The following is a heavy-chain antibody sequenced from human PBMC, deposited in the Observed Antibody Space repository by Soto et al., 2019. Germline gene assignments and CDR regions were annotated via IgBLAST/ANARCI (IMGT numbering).Heavy chain of an antibody. D-gene: IGHD3-9*01. CDR2: IFYRGST. CDR3: ARLEGLATISYYFDF. CDR1: GGSISSYS. J-gene: IGHJ4*02. Sequence: SETLSLTCAVSGGSISSYSWSWIRQPPGKGLEWIGSIFYRGSTYYNPSLKTRVTISLDKSKSQFSLKLNSVTAADSAVYFCARLEGLATISYYFDFWGPGALVTVSS. V-gene: IGHV4-30-2*03.